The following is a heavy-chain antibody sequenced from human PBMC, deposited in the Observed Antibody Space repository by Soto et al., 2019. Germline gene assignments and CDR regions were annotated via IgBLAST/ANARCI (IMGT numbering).Heavy chain of an antibody. Sequence: WETLSLSCTVSGVSFNIYCMHWVRQVPGKGLVWVSGINDDGSFTYYADSVKGRFTISRDTARHTLYLQMNDLTDEDTVLYCFPSGPRTTFAGSWAHWGPGTQVTVSS. CDR3: PSGPRTTFAGSWAH. CDR2: INDDGSFT. CDR1: GVSFNIYC. J-gene: IGHJ4*02. D-gene: IGHD3-10*01. V-gene: IGHV3-74*01.